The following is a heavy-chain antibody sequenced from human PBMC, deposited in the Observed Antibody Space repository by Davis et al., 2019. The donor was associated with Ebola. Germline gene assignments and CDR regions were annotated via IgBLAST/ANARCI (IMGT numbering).Heavy chain of an antibody. CDR2: ISAYNGNT. CDR3: ARVVGATTDYYYMDV. Sequence: ASVKVSCKASGYTFTSYGISWVRQAPGQGLEWMGWISAYNGNTNYAQKLQGRVTMTTDTSTSTAYMELRSLRSDDTAVYYCARVVGATTDYYYMDVWGKGTTVTVSS. D-gene: IGHD1-26*01. V-gene: IGHV1-18*01. CDR1: GYTFTSYG. J-gene: IGHJ6*03.